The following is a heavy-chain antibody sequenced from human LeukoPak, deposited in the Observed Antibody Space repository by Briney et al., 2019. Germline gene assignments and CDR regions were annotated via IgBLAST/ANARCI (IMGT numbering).Heavy chain of an antibody. CDR3: VRHDGRGGATMGALDS. V-gene: IGHV4-39*01. Sequence: SETLSLTCTVSAGSISSSSHHWDWIRQSPGKGLEWIGSIYYGRTTYYNPSLNSRVTISVVTSKNQFSLQLNSVTAADTAVYYCVRHDGRGGATMGALDSWGQGSLVTVSS. CDR2: IYYGRTT. CDR1: AGSISSSSHH. D-gene: IGHD4/OR15-4a*01. J-gene: IGHJ4*02.